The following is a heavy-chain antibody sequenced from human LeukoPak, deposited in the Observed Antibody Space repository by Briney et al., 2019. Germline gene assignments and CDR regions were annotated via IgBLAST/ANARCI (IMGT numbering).Heavy chain of an antibody. CDR1: GFTFSSYA. CDR2: ISGSGGST. J-gene: IGHJ4*02. D-gene: IGHD5-12*01. Sequence: GGSLRLSCAASGFTFSSYAMSWVRQAPGKGLEWVPAISGSGGSTYYADSVKGRFTISRDNSKDTLYLQMNSLRAEDTAVYYCAKDRRIGGGYEGWWGQGTLVTVSS. CDR3: AKDRRIGGGYEGW. V-gene: IGHV3-23*01.